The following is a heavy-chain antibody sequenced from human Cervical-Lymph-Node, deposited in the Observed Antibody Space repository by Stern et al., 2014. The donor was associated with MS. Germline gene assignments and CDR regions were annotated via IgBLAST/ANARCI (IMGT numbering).Heavy chain of an antibody. CDR3: AKTLTVTTRLGMDV. CDR1: GFPFSSYG. J-gene: IGHJ6*02. Sequence: VQLVESGGGVVQPGRSLRLSCAASGFPFSSYGLHWVRQAPGKGLAWVAYIPYDGSSNCYADSVKGRFTISRDNSKNMVFLQMNSLRVEDTAVYYCAKTLTVTTRLGMDVWGHGTTVTVSS. CDR2: IPYDGSSN. D-gene: IGHD4-17*01. V-gene: IGHV3-30*18.